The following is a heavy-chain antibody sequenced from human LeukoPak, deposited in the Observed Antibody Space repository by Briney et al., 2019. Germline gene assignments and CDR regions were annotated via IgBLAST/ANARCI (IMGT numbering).Heavy chain of an antibody. CDR3: ARARAAAGTAWFDP. D-gene: IGHD6-13*01. Sequence: GASVNVSCQASGYTFTDYYILWVRQAPGQGLEWMGWINPNSGGTNYAQKFQGRVTMTRDTSISTAYMELSRLRSDDTAVYYCARARAAAGTAWFDPWGQGTLVTVSS. J-gene: IGHJ5*02. V-gene: IGHV1-2*02. CDR1: GYTFTDYY. CDR2: INPNSGGT.